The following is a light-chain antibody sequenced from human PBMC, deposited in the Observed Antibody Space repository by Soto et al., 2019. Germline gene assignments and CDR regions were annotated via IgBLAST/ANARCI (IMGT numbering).Light chain of an antibody. CDR1: QSVRSTF. CDR2: GAS. CDR3: QQYDTSPSPYT. Sequence: EVVLTQSPGTLSLSPGERVTLSCRTSQSVRSTFLAWYQQKPGQAPRLLIYGASTRATGIPDRFSGSGAGTDFTLTISRLEPEDFAVYYCQQYDTSPSPYTFGQGTKLEIK. V-gene: IGKV3-20*01. J-gene: IGKJ2*01.